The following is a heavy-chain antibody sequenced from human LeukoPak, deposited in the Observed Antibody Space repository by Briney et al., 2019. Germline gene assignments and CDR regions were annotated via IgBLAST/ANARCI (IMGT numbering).Heavy chain of an antibody. CDR3: VRDRAEGRAWVEFDP. J-gene: IGHJ5*02. Sequence: GGSLRLSCVASGFSVSSYGMSWVRQAPGKAPEWVSLLYSNGGTYYADSVKGRFIISRDNSKNTLYHQMNNLRVEDTAVYHCVRDRAEGRAWVEFDPWGQGTVVTVSS. V-gene: IGHV3-66*03. CDR1: GFSVSSYG. CDR2: LYSNGGT.